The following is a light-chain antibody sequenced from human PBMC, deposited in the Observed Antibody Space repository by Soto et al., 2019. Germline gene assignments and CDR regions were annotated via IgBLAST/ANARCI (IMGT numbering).Light chain of an antibody. CDR3: CSYAGSYNVV. V-gene: IGLV2-11*01. Sequence: QSALTQPRSVSGSPGQSVTISCTGTSVDVGGYNYVSWYQQHPGEAPKLMIYDVSKRPSGVPDRFSGSKSGNTASLTISGLQAEDDADYYCCSYAGSYNVVFGGGTKLIVL. CDR1: SVDVGGYNY. CDR2: DVS. J-gene: IGLJ2*01.